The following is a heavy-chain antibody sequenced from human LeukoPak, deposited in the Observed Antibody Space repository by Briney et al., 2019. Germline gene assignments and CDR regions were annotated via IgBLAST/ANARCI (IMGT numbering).Heavy chain of an antibody. J-gene: IGHJ3*01. V-gene: IGHV3-23*01. D-gene: IGHD4-17*01. Sequence: GGSLRLSCVASGFAFSGFGMSWVRQAPGKGLEWVSGISGGGGSIFSSASVKGRFLTSRDNSKRTLFLQMNSLRAEDTAMYYCAKDRVPDYGDYANPKALDPWGHGTLVTVSS. CDR3: AKDRVPDYGDYANPKALDP. CDR2: ISGGGGSI. CDR1: GFAFSGFG.